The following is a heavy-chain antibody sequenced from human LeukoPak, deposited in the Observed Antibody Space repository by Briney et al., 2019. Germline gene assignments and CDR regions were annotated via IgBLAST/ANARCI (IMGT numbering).Heavy chain of an antibody. CDR3: STTYYYDSSEGY. D-gene: IGHD3-22*01. CDR1: GFTFSNAW. CDR2: IKSRTDGGTT. V-gene: IGHV3-15*07. Sequence: PGGSLRLSCAASGFTFSNAWMNWVRQAPGKGLEWVGRIKSRTDGGTTDYAAPVKGRFTISRDDSKNTLYLQMNSLKTEDTAVYYCSTTYYYDSSEGYWGQGTLVTVSS. J-gene: IGHJ4*02.